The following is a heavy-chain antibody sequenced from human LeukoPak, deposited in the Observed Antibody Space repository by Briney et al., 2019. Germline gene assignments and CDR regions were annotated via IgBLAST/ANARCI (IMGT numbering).Heavy chain of an antibody. Sequence: QAGGSLRLSCAASGFTFSSYAMSWVRQAPGKGLEWVSAISGSGGSTYYADSVKGRFTISRDNSKNTLYLQINSLRTEDTAVYYCAKEWESYYDFWSGYNDPFGAFDIWGQGTMVTVSS. CDR2: ISGSGGST. J-gene: IGHJ3*02. CDR3: AKEWESYYDFWSGYNDPFGAFDI. D-gene: IGHD3-3*01. CDR1: GFTFSSYA. V-gene: IGHV3-23*01.